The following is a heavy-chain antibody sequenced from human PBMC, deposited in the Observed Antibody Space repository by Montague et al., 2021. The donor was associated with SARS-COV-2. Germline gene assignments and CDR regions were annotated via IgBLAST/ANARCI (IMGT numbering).Heavy chain of an antibody. Sequence: SETLSLTRTLSGGSISGYYWSWIRQPPGKGLEWIGYIYYSGRNNXNPXLESRVTVSVDRSKNQVSLKLSSVTAADTAVYYCARLLRSCTNGVCRTYYYYAMDVWGQGTTVTVSS. CDR2: IYYSGRN. J-gene: IGHJ6*02. D-gene: IGHD2-8*01. CDR3: ARLLRSCTNGVCRTYYYYAMDV. V-gene: IGHV4-59*01. CDR1: GGSISGYY.